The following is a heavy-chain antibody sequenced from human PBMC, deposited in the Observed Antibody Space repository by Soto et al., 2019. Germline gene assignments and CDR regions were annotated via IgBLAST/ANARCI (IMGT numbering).Heavy chain of an antibody. D-gene: IGHD6-13*01. CDR1: GGSFSGYY. CDR2: INHSGST. J-gene: IGHJ4*02. CDR3: ARVRSIAARRYYSDY. Sequence: PSETLSLTCAVYGGSFSGYYWSWIRQPPGKGLEWIGEINHSGSTNYNPSLKSRVTISVDTSKNQFSLKLSSVTAADTAVYYCARVRSIAARRYYSDYWGQGTLVTVSS. V-gene: IGHV4-34*01.